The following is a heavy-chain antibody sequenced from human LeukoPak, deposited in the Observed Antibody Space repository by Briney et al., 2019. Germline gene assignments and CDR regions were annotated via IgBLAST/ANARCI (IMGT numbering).Heavy chain of an antibody. J-gene: IGHJ4*02. V-gene: IGHV3-20*04. CDR3: ARSYYGSGSYPFDY. D-gene: IGHD3-10*01. CDR2: INWNGGST. Sequence: PGGSLRLSCAASGFTFDDYGMSWVRQAPGKGVEWVSGINWNGGSTGYADSVKGRFTISRDNAKNSLYLQMNSLRAEDTALYYCARSYYGSGSYPFDYWGQGTLVTVSS. CDR1: GFTFDDYG.